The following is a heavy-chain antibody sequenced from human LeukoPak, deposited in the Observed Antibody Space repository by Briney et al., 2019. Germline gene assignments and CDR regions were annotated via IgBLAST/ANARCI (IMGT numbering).Heavy chain of an antibody. V-gene: IGHV3-21*01. CDR2: ISSSSSYI. Sequence: GGSLRLSCAASGFTFSSYSMNWVRQAPGKGLEWVSSISSSSSYIYYADSVKGRFTISRDNAKNSLYLQMNSLRAEDTAVYYCASIAAAGIWNWFDPWGQGTLVTVSS. J-gene: IGHJ5*02. CDR1: GFTFSSYS. D-gene: IGHD6-13*01. CDR3: ASIAAAGIWNWFDP.